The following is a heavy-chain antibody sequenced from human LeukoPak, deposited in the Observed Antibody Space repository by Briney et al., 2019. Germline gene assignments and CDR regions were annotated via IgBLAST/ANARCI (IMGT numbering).Heavy chain of an antibody. V-gene: IGHV6-1*01. D-gene: IGHD6-19*01. CDR2: TYYRSKWCN. CDR1: GDSVSSNNAA. CDR3: ARDTRYGSGWPYYFDY. J-gene: IGHJ4*02. Sequence: SQTLSLTCSISGDSVSSNNAAWNWIRQSPSRGLEWLGRTYYRSKWCNDYAVSVKSRISINPDTSKNQFSLQLNSVTPEDTAVYYRARDTRYGSGWPYYFDYWGQGTLVTVSS.